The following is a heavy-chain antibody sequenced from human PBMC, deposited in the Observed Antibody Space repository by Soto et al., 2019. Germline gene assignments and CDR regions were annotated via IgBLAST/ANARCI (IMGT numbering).Heavy chain of an antibody. CDR3: AREMFGSGYPGDAFDL. D-gene: IGHD3-10*02. Sequence: PGGSLRLSCAASGFTFSSYSMNWVRQAPGKGLEWVSYISSSSSTIYYADSVKGRFTISRDNAKNSLYLQMNSLRDEDTAVYYCAREMFGSGYPGDAFDLWGQGTMVTVSS. CDR1: GFTFSSYS. CDR2: ISSSSSTI. J-gene: IGHJ3*01. V-gene: IGHV3-48*02.